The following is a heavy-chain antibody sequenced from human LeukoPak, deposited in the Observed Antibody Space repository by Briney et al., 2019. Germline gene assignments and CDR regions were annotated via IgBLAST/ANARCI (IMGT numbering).Heavy chain of an antibody. V-gene: IGHV1-18*01. CDR2: ISAYNGNT. CDR3: ARVNRWWATSGYFQH. J-gene: IGHJ1*01. D-gene: IGHD2-15*01. Sequence: ASVKVSCKASGYTFTSYGISWVRQAPGQGLEWMGWISAYNGNTNYAQKLQGRVTMTTDISTSTAYMVLRSLRSDDTAVYYCARVNRWWATSGYFQHWGQGTLVTVSS. CDR1: GYTFTSYG.